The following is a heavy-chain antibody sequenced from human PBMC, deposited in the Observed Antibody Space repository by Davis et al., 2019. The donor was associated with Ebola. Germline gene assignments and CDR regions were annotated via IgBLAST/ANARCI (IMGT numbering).Heavy chain of an antibody. Sequence: SETLSPTCPLPGGSISGYYWSWIRQPPGKGLEWTGYIYYSGSTSYNPSLKSRVTISLDTSKNQFSLKLNSVTAADTAVYYCARADKFDGHFWGQGTRVIVSS. CDR2: IYYSGST. V-gene: IGHV4-59*08. CDR3: ARADKFDGHF. J-gene: IGHJ3*01. CDR1: GGSISGYY. D-gene: IGHD5-24*01.